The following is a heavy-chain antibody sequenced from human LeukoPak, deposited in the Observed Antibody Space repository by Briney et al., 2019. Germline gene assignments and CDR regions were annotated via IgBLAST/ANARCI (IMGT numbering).Heavy chain of an antibody. Sequence: GGSLRLSCAASGFTFSSFPMSWVRQAPGKGLEWVSSISANGISTYYGDSVKGRFTLSRDNSKNTLYLQMNSLRAEDTAVYCCAKGSAGMDVWGQGTTVTVSS. J-gene: IGHJ6*02. CDR3: AKGSAGMDV. CDR1: GFTFSSFP. CDR2: ISANGIST. V-gene: IGHV3-23*01.